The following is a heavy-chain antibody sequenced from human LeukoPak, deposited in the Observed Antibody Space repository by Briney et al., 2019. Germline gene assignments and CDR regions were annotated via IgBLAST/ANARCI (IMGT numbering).Heavy chain of an antibody. CDR1: GFTFSSYA. D-gene: IGHD3-22*01. CDR2: ISYDGSNK. CDR3: AKDRRPTYYSDTSGYFRDAFTF. J-gene: IGHJ3*01. Sequence: GGSLRLSCAASGFTFSSYAMHWVRQAPGKGLEWVAVISYDGSNKYYADSVKGRFTISRDNSKNTLYLQMNSLRAEDTAVYYCAKDRRPTYYSDTSGYFRDAFTFWGQGTMVTVSS. V-gene: IGHV3-30*04.